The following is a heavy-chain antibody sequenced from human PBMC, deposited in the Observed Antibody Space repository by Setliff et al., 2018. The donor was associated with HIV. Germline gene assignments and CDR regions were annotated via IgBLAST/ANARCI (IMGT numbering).Heavy chain of an antibody. D-gene: IGHD6-13*01. J-gene: IGHJ4*02. CDR3: ARGSHGTSWTDY. CDR2: IYYSGTT. V-gene: IGHV4-39*07. Sequence: PSETLSLTCTVSGDSISSTNYYWGWIRQTSGKGLEWIGSIYYSGTTYYNPSLKSRVTMSVDTSTSRLSLKVHSVTAADTAMYYCARGSHGTSWTDYWGQGTLVTVSS. CDR1: GDSISSTNYY.